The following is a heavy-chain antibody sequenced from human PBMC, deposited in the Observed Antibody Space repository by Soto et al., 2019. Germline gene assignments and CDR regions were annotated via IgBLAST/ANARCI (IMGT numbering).Heavy chain of an antibody. J-gene: IGHJ6*02. Sequence: QVQLQESGPGLVKPSQTLSLKCSVSGGSISSGDSYWSWIRQPPGKGLEWIGYIYYTGSTYSNPSPKTRVSIXXXTXXNQFSLQLSSVTAADTAVYYCARGYAIPFRHGMDVWGQGTTVTVSS. CDR1: GGSISSGDSY. CDR3: ARGYAIPFRHGMDV. V-gene: IGHV4-30-4*01. CDR2: IYYTGST. D-gene: IGHD2-21*01.